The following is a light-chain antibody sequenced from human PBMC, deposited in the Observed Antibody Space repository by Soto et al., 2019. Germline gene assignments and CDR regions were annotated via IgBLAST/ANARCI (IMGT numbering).Light chain of an antibody. CDR3: SSYTSSSTLV. V-gene: IGLV2-14*01. J-gene: IGLJ2*01. Sequence: QSALTQPASVSDSPGQTITISCTGTTSDVGSYNYVSWYQQHPGKAPKLVIFEVSNRPSGVPDRFSGSKSGNTASLTISGLQTEDEGDYYCSSYTSSSTLVFGGGTKLTVL. CDR1: TSDVGSYNY. CDR2: EVS.